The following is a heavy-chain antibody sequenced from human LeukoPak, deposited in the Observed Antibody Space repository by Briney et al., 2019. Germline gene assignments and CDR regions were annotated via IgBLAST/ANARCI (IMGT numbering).Heavy chain of an antibody. CDR2: INSDGSST. V-gene: IGHV3-74*01. CDR1: GFTFSSYW. CDR3: ARDGSAVEYYYYYMDV. Sequence: GGSLRLSCAASGFTFSSYWMHWVRQAPGKGLVWVSRINSDGSSTSYADSVKGRFTISRDNAKNTLYLQMNSLRAEDTAAYYCARDGSAVEYYYYYMDVWGKGTTVTVSS. J-gene: IGHJ6*03. D-gene: IGHD2-2*01.